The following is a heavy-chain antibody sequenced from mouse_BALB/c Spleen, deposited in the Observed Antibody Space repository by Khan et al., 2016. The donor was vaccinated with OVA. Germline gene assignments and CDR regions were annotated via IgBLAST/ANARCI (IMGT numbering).Heavy chain of an antibody. D-gene: IGHD2-14*01. CDR1: GYTFTSYT. J-gene: IGHJ3*01. V-gene: IGHV1-4*01. CDR3: VRDGAYHRNDGWFAY. CDR2: INPSNGYT. Sequence: QVRLQQSGAELARPGASVKMPCKASGYTFTSYTIHWIKKRPGQGLEWIGYINPSNGYTNYNQKFKDKATLTTDKSSTTAYLQLSSLTSDDSAVYNCVRDGAYHRNDGWFAYWGQGTLVTVSA.